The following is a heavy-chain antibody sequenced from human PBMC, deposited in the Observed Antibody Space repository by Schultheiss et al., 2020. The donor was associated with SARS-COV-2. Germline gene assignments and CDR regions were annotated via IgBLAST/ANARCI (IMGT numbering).Heavy chain of an antibody. CDR2: IWYDGSNK. CDR3: ARDTCGSSTSCYSWGFGSCSYYYSAV. J-gene: IGHJ6*03. CDR1: GFTFSSYG. Sequence: GGSLRLSCAASGFTFSSYGMHWVRQAPGKGLEWVAVIWYDGSNKYYADSVKGRFTISRDNSKNTLYLQMNSLRAEDTAVYYCARDTCGSSTSCYSWGFGSCSYYYSAVCVKGTTVTVSS. D-gene: IGHD2-2*01. V-gene: IGHV3-33*01.